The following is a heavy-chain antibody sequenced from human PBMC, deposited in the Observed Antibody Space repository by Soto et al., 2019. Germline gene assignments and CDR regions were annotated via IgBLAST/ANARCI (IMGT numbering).Heavy chain of an antibody. CDR1: GYTFTGYY. Sequence: QVQLVQSGAEVKKPGASVKVSCKASGYTFTGYYMHWVRQAPGQGLEWMGWINPNSGGTNYAQRLQGWVTMTRGTSISTAYMELSRLRSDDTAVYYCARAHSRYYDYVWGSYYFDYWGQGTLVTVSS. J-gene: IGHJ4*02. V-gene: IGHV1-2*04. CDR2: INPNSGGT. CDR3: ARAHSRYYDYVWGSYYFDY. D-gene: IGHD3-16*01.